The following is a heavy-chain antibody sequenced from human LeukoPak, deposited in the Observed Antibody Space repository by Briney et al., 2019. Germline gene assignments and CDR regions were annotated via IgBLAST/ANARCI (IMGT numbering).Heavy chain of an antibody. CDR2: IYYSGST. CDR1: GGSISSYY. D-gene: IGHD2-21*02. V-gene: IGHV4-59*08. CDR3: ARIEVTLDAFDI. J-gene: IGHJ3*02. Sequence: SETLSLTCTVSGGSISSYYWSWIRQPPGKGLEWIGYIYYSGSTKYNPSLKSRVTISVDTSKNQFSLKLSSVTAADTAVYYCARIEVTLDAFDIWGQGTMVTVSS.